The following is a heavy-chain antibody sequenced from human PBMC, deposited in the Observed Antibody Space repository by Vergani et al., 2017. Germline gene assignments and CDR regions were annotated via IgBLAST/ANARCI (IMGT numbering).Heavy chain of an antibody. V-gene: IGHV1-2*02. CDR3: ARVLRAVPGGFDP. CDR2: INPNSGGT. D-gene: IGHD1-1*01. J-gene: IGHJ5*02. CDR1: GYTFTGYY. Sequence: VQLVESGGGVVQPGASVKVSCKASGYTFTGYYMHWVRQAPGQGLEWMGWINPNSGGTNYAQKFQGRVTMTRDTSISTAYMELSRLRSDDTAVYYCARVLRAVPGGFDPWGQGTLVTVSS.